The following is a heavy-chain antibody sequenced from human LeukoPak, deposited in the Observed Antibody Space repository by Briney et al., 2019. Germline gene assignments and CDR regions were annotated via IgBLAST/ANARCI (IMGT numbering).Heavy chain of an antibody. CDR3: ARVGGTNHYYYGMDV. D-gene: IGHD1-26*01. V-gene: IGHV4-59*01. J-gene: IGHJ6*02. CDR2: IYYSGST. Sequence: SETLSLTCTVCGGSISNYYWSWLRQSPGKGLEWVGYIYYSGSTNYNPSLKSRVTISVDTSKNQFSLKLSSVTAADTAVYYCARVGGTNHYYYGMDVWGQGTTVTVSS. CDR1: GGSISNYY.